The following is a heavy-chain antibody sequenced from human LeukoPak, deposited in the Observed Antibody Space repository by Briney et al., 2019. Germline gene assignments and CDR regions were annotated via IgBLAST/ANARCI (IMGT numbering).Heavy chain of an antibody. CDR3: ARAVGDTAMVIDY. V-gene: IGHV4-39*07. CDR2: MYDSGST. Sequence: SETLSLTCTVSGGSISSSNFYWGWIRQPPGKGLEWIGSMYDSGSTYYNPSLKSRVTISVDTSKNQYSLKLSSVTAADTAVYYCARAVGDTAMVIDYWGQGTLVTVSS. J-gene: IGHJ4*02. CDR1: GGSISSSNFY. D-gene: IGHD5-18*01.